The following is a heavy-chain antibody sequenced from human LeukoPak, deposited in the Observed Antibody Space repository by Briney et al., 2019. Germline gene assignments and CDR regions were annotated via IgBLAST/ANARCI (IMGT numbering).Heavy chain of an antibody. D-gene: IGHD3-22*01. V-gene: IGHV3-66*01. J-gene: IGHJ4*02. Sequence: PGGSLRLSCAASGFTVSSNYMSWVRQAPGKGLEWVSVIYSGGSTYYADSVKGRFTISRDNSKNTLYLQMNSLRAEDTAVYYCASTEQRITMIVPFDYWGQGTLVTVSS. CDR3: ASTEQRITMIVPFDY. CDR2: IYSGGST. CDR1: GFTVSSNY.